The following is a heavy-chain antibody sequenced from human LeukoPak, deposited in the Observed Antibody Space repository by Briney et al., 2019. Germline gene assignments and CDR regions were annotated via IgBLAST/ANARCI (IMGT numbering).Heavy chain of an antibody. CDR3: ARAAGFLEWLLYPHYFDY. CDR2: INAGNGNT. J-gene: IGHJ4*02. V-gene: IGHV1-3*01. D-gene: IGHD3-3*01. CDR1: GYTFTSYA. Sequence: ASVKVSCKASGYTFTSYAMHWVRQAPGQRLEWMGWINAGNGNTKYSQKFQGRATITRDTSASTAYMELSSLRSEDTAVYYCARAAGFLEWLLYPHYFDYWGQGTLVTVSS.